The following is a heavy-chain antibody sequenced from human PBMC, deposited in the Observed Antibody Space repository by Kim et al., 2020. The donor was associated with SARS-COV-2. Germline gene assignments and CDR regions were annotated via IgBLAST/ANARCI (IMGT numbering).Heavy chain of an antibody. J-gene: IGHJ5*02. D-gene: IGHD2-8*02. CDR3: ARGISGALDP. Sequence: ASVKVSCRTSGYSFTTHNIHWVRQAPGQSLECMGWINGGNGNTIYSQKFRGRVTFTRDTSANIVFMEMSSLRSEDTAVYFCARGISGALDPWGQGTLGTV. V-gene: IGHV1-3*01. CDR1: GYSFTTHN. CDR2: INGGNGNT.